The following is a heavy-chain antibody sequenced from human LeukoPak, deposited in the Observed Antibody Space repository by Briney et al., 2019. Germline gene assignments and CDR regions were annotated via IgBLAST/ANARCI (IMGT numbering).Heavy chain of an antibody. V-gene: IGHV4-59*08. CDR2: IYDSVST. Sequence: SETLSLICTVSGDSISSDYWSWIRQPPGKGLEWIAYIYDSVSTNYNPSLKSRVTISADTSKNQFSLRLTSVTAADTAVYYCARRGVTGEYFDYWGPGTLVTVSS. D-gene: IGHD4-11*01. J-gene: IGHJ4*02. CDR1: GDSISSDY. CDR3: ARRGVTGEYFDY.